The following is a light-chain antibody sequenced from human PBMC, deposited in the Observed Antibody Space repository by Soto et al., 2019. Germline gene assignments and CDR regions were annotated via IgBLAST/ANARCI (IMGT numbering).Light chain of an antibody. CDR1: QSVSSR. Sequence: EIVMTQSPVTLSVSPGEGATVSCRASQSVSSRLAWYQNKHGKAPRLLLYDASTRATGIPARFSGSGSGTELTLTISSMETEDFAVYYCQQHSNSTRTFGQGTKVDIK. J-gene: IGKJ1*01. CDR3: QQHSNSTRT. V-gene: IGKV3-15*01. CDR2: DAS.